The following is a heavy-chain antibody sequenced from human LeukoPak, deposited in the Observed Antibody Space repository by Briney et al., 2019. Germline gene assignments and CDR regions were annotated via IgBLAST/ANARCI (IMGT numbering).Heavy chain of an antibody. V-gene: IGHV4-4*07. D-gene: IGHD1-26*01. CDR2: IYTSGST. CDR3: ARRLIVGATDHFDN. CDR1: GGSISSYY. J-gene: IGHJ4*02. Sequence: SETLSLTCTVSGGSISSYYWSWIRQPAGKGLEWIGRIYTSGSTNYNPSLKSRVTMSVDTSKNQFSLKLSSVTAADTAVYYCARRLIVGATDHFDNWGQGTLVTVSS.